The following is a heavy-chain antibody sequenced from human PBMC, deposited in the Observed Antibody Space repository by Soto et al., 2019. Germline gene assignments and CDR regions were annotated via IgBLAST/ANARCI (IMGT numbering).Heavy chain of an antibody. CDR3: ARELYSCGGDCPYYMDY. D-gene: IGHD2-21*02. Sequence: QAQLVQSGAEVKKPGASVRVSCKTSGYPFTDYFIHWVRQALGQGLEWMGIISLYHHSTSYAQKFQGRLTVTADTSTTTVYMDLSSLTSEASAVYWCARELYSCGGDCPYYMDYWGQGTLVTVSS. J-gene: IGHJ4*02. V-gene: IGHV1-46*01. CDR1: GYPFTDYF. CDR2: ISLYHHST.